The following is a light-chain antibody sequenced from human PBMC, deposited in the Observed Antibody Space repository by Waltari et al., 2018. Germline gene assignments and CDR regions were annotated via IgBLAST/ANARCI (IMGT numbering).Light chain of an antibody. CDR3: SSYAGSNNVV. Sequence: QSALTQPPSASGSPGQSVTISCTGTSSAVGGYTYASCYQQHPGKAPKLMIYEVSKRPSGVPDRFSGSKSGNTASLTVSGLQAEDEADYYCSSYAGSNNVVFGGGTELTVL. CDR2: EVS. J-gene: IGLJ2*01. CDR1: SSAVGGYTY. V-gene: IGLV2-8*01.